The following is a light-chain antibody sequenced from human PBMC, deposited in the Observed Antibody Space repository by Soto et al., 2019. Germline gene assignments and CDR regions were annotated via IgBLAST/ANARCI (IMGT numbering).Light chain of an antibody. Sequence: DLQMTQSPSSLSASVGDRVTITCRASQSISSYLNWYQQKPGKAPKLLIYAASSLQSGVPSSFSGSGSGTDFTLTVSSLQPEDCATYYCQQSYSTPQTVGQGTKVEIK. CDR1: QSISSY. J-gene: IGKJ1*01. CDR3: QQSYSTPQT. CDR2: AAS. V-gene: IGKV1-39*01.